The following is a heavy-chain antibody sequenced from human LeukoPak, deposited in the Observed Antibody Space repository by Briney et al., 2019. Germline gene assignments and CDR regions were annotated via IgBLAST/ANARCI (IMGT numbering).Heavy chain of an antibody. D-gene: IGHD3-10*01. CDR2: IYYSGST. V-gene: IGHV4-30-4*01. CDR3: SLGDLSYGMDV. CDR1: GGSISSGDYY. J-gene: IGHJ6*02. Sequence: PSETLSLTCTVSGGSISSGDYYWSWIRQPPGKGLEWIGYIYYSGSTYYNPSLKSRVTISVDTSKNQFSLKLSSVTAADTAVYYCSLGDLSYGMDVWGQGTTVTVSS.